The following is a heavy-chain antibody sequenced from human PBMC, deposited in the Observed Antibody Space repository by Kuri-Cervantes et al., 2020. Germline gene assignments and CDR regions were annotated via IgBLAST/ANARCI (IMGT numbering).Heavy chain of an antibody. D-gene: IGHD5-18*01. V-gene: IGHV4-31*03. J-gene: IGHJ6*02. Sequence: SETLSLTCTVSGGSISSGGYYWSWIRQHPGKGLEWIGYIYYSGSTYYNPSLKSRVTISVDTSKSQFSLKLSSVTAADTAVYYCARVGYSYATYGMDVWGQGTTVTVSS. CDR3: ARVGYSYATYGMDV. CDR2: IYYSGST. CDR1: GGSISSGGYY.